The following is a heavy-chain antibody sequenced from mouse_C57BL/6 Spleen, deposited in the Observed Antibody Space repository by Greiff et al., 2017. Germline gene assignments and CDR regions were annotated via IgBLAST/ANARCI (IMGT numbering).Heavy chain of an antibody. J-gene: IGHJ2*01. CDR2: ISSGSSTI. V-gene: IGHV5-17*01. Sequence: EVKLVESGGGLVKPGGSLKLSCAASGFTFSDYGMHWVRQAPEKGLEWVAYISSGSSTIYYEDTVKGRFTISRNNAKNTLFLQMTSLRSEDTAMYYGARSPPYYGSIDYWGQGTTLTVSS. CDR1: GFTFSDYG. D-gene: IGHD1-1*01. CDR3: ARSPPYYGSIDY.